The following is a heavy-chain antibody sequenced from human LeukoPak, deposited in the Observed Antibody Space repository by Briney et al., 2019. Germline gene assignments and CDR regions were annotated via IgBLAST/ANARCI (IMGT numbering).Heavy chain of an antibody. CDR2: INGNGGRT. Sequence: GGSLRLSCAASGFTFSNYAFVWVRQAPGKGLEWVSGINGNGGRTIHADSVKGRFTISRDNSRNTLYLQMNSLRADDTAIYYYGRDPNGDYIGAFDFWGQGTMVSVSS. V-gene: IGHV3-23*01. D-gene: IGHD4-17*01. CDR1: GFTFSNYA. J-gene: IGHJ3*01. CDR3: GRDPNGDYIGAFDF.